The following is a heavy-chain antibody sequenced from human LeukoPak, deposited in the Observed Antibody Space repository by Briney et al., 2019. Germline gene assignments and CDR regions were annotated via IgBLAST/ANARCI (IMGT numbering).Heavy chain of an antibody. D-gene: IGHD3-3*01. CDR3: ARTSKAYDFWSGYRDY. Sequence: ASVKVSGKASGYTFTSYGISWVRQAPGQGLEWMGWISAYNGNTNYAQKLQGRVTMTTDTSTSTAYMELRSLRSDDTAVYYCARTSKAYDFWSGYRDYWGQGTLVTVSS. CDR1: GYTFTSYG. V-gene: IGHV1-18*01. J-gene: IGHJ4*02. CDR2: ISAYNGNT.